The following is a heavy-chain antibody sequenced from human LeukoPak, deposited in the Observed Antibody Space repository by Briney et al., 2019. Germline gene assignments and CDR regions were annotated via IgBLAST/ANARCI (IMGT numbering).Heavy chain of an antibody. D-gene: IGHD6-19*01. J-gene: IGHJ4*02. CDR1: GYTFTGYY. Sequence: ASVKVSCKASGYTFTGYYMHWVRQAPGQGLEWMGWINPNSGGTNYAQKFQGWVTMTRDTSISTAYMELSRLRSDDTAVYYCARDHVGDSSGWYDYWGQGTLVTVSS. V-gene: IGHV1-2*04. CDR2: INPNSGGT. CDR3: ARDHVGDSSGWYDY.